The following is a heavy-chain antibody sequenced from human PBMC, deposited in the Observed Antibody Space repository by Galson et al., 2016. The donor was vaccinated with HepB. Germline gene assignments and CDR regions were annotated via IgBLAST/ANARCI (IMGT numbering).Heavy chain of an antibody. J-gene: IGHJ6*02. CDR2: IIPLFATA. Sequence: SVKVSCKASGGTFTAVSWVRQAPGQGLEWMGGIIPLFATANFAQKFQDRLTITADESTNTVYMEMRSLRSEDTAVYYCARGSRSKSIYYYYAMDVWGQGTTVTVSS. V-gene: IGHV1-69*13. D-gene: IGHD2-15*01. CDR3: ARGSRSKSIYYYYAMDV. CDR1: GGTFTA.